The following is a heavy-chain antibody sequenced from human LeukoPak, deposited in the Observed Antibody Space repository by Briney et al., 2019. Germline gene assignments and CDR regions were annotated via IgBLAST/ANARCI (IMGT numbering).Heavy chain of an antibody. CDR3: ARDIYASYGGGYYYYYMDV. J-gene: IGHJ6*03. CDR1: VYTFTSYG. Sequence: ASVKVSCKASVYTFTSYGISWVRPAPGQGLGWMGWVISYNGNTNHAQKLQGRVTMTTDTSTNTAYMELRSLRPDDTAVYYDARDIYASYGGGYYYYYMDVWGKGTTVTISS. D-gene: IGHD4-23*01. CDR2: VISYNGNT. V-gene: IGHV1-18*01.